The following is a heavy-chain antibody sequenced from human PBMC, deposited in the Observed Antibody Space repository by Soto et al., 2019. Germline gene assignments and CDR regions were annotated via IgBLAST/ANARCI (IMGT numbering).Heavy chain of an antibody. D-gene: IGHD2-15*01. CDR1: GGSISSSSYY. V-gene: IGHV4-39*01. Sequence: QLQLQESGPGLVKPSETLSLTCTVSGGSISSSSYYWGWIRQPPGKGLEWIGSIYYSGSTYYNPSLKRRVTISVDTSKHQSSLKLSSVTAADTAVYYCARHTPAISISDHWGQGTLVTVSS. CDR3: ARHTPAISISDH. J-gene: IGHJ4*02. CDR2: IYYSGST.